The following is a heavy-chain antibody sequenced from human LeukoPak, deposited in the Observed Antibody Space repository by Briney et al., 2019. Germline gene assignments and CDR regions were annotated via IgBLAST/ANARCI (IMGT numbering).Heavy chain of an antibody. J-gene: IGHJ4*02. Sequence: SETLSLTCAVYGVSFSGYYWSWIRQPPGKGLEWIGEINHSGSTNYNPSLKSRVTISVDTSKNQFSLKLSSVTAADTAVYYCASPEMATSDWGQGTLVTVSS. V-gene: IGHV4-34*01. CDR1: GVSFSGYY. CDR3: ASPEMATSD. CDR2: INHSGST. D-gene: IGHD5-24*01.